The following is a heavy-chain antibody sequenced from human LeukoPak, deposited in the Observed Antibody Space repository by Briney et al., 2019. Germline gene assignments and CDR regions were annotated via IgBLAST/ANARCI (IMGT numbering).Heavy chain of an antibody. CDR3: ARAGRYFDY. CDR1: GYIFTNYG. V-gene: IGHV1-18*01. Sequence: ASVKASCKTSGYIFTNYGISWVRQAPGQGLEWMGWISTYNGHTNYAQKLQDRVTMTTDTSTSTAYMELRSLRSDDTAVYYCARAGRYFDYWGQGTLVTVSS. J-gene: IGHJ4*02. CDR2: ISTYNGHT.